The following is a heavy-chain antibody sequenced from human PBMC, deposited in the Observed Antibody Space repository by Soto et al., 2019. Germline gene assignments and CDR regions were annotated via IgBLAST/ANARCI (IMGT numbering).Heavy chain of an antibody. CDR1: GYTFTAYF. V-gene: IGHV1-2*02. D-gene: IGHD3-16*01. Sequence: ASVKVSCKASGYTFTAYFVHWVRQAPGQGLEWMGWINPYSGGTDSAQKFQGRLTMTKDTSISTVYMELSGLTSDDTAVYYCAREGYHHNRAYPINYWGQGALVTVSS. J-gene: IGHJ4*02. CDR2: INPYSGGT. CDR3: AREGYHHNRAYPINY.